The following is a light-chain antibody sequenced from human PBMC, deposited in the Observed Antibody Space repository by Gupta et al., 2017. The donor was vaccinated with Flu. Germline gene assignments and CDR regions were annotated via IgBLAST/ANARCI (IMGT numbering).Light chain of an antibody. CDR1: QSLGSSF. Sequence: SLSLSPGERSARSCRASQSLGSSFVAVYQQKVGQAPRLLIYGASNSATGIPDRFSGSGSGTDFTLTISRLEPEDFAVYYCQQYGSSPPWTFGQGTKV. CDR3: QQYGSSPPWT. CDR2: GAS. V-gene: IGKV3-20*01. J-gene: IGKJ1*01.